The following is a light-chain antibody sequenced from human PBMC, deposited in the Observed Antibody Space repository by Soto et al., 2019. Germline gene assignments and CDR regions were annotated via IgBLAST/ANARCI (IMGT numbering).Light chain of an antibody. CDR2: DAS. J-gene: IGKJ2*01. CDR1: QSVSSY. V-gene: IGKV3-11*01. CDR3: QQRSNWTYN. Sequence: EIVLTQSPATLSLSPGERATLSCRASQSVSSYLAWYQQKPGQAPRLLMYDASNRATGIPARFSGSGSGTDFTLTISSLEPEDFAVYYCQQRSNWTYNFGQGTKLEIK.